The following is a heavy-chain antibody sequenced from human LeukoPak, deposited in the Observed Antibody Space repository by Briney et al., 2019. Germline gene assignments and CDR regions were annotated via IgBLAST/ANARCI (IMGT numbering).Heavy chain of an antibody. D-gene: IGHD2-2*01. CDR1: GFTFSSYA. CDR2: ISGSGGST. CDR3: AKDERYCSSTSCKLSEFDY. Sequence: GGSLRLPRAASGFTFSSYAMSWVRQAPGKGLEWVSAISGSGGSTYYADSVKGRFTISRDNSKNTLYLQMNSLRAEDTAVYYCAKDERYCSSTSCKLSEFDYWGQGTLVTVSS. J-gene: IGHJ4*02. V-gene: IGHV3-23*01.